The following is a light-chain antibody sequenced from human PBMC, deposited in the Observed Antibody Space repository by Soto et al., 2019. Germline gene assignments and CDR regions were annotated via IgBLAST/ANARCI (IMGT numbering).Light chain of an antibody. J-gene: IGKJ4*01. V-gene: IGKV3-15*01. CDR1: QSVSSN. Sequence: EIVMTQSPATLSVSPGERATLSCRASQSVSSNLAWYQQKPGQAPRLLIYGASTRATGIPARFSGSGSGTEFTLTISSLQIEDFAVYYCQQYDNWPLTFGGGTKVDIK. CDR2: GAS. CDR3: QQYDNWPLT.